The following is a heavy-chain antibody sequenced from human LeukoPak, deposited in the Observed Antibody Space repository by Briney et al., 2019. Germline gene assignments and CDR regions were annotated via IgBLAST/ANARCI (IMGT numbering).Heavy chain of an antibody. Sequence: PGGSLRLSCAASGFTFREYGMHWVRQAPGKGLEWVAMTYYDGKKTYYADFVKGRFTISRDNPKNMFYLQMDTLRVEDTAVYYCVREGIGGTTFRGNFDHWGQGTLVTVSS. CDR3: VREGIGGTTFRGNFDH. V-gene: IGHV3-33*01. J-gene: IGHJ4*02. CDR1: GFTFREYG. D-gene: IGHD1-7*01. CDR2: TYYDGKKT.